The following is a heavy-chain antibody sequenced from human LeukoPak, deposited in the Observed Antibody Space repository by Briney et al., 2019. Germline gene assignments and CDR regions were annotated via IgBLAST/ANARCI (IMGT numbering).Heavy chain of an antibody. Sequence: WETLSLTCTASGGSISSSGNYWVWHAQGQGLGLEWIGSIYYSGGNYYNPSLNSRVTISVDTSKNQFSLRLSSVSAADTAVYYCARGPYYLDSWGPGTLVTVSS. J-gene: IGHJ4*02. CDR2: IYYSGGN. CDR1: GGSISSSGNY. CDR3: ARGPYYLDS. V-gene: IGHV4-39*07.